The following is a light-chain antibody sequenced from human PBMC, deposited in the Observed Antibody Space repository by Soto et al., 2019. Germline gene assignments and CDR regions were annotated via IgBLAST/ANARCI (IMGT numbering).Light chain of an antibody. Sequence: QSVLTQSASVSGSPGQSITIPCPGTSSDVGGYDYVSWYQQHPGKVPKLIIYEVIKRPSGVSHRFSGSKSGNTASLTIPGLQTEDEADYYCSSYTASSALVFGGGTKVTV. CDR2: EVI. J-gene: IGLJ1*01. V-gene: IGLV2-14*01. CDR1: SSDVGGYDY. CDR3: SSYTASSALV.